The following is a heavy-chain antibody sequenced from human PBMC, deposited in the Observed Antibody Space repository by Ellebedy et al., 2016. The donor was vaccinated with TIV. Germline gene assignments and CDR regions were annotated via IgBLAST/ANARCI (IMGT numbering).Heavy chain of an antibody. D-gene: IGHD5-18*01. CDR3: ASSGVTGLDAFDI. V-gene: IGHV3-9*01. J-gene: IGHJ3*02. CDR1: GFTFENYT. CDR2: ISWDSVTI. Sequence: SLKISXAASGFTFENYTTHWVRQAPGKGLEWVSGISWDSVTIGCADSVKGRFSMSRDNAKNSLYLQMNSLRVEDTALYYCASSGVTGLDAFDIWGQGTMVTVSS.